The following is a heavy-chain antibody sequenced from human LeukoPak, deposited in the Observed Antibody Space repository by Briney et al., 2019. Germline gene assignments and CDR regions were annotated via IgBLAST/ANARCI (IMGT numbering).Heavy chain of an antibody. Sequence: QPGGSLRLSCVASGFPFSSYWMTWVRQAPGKGLEWVANIKQDGSKKSYVDSVKGRFTISRDNAKNSLYLQMNSLRAEDTAIYYCARSLPYGTTWYGRSDFWGQGTLVTVSS. CDR3: ARSLPYGTTWYGRSDF. CDR2: IKQDGSKK. CDR1: GFPFSSYW. J-gene: IGHJ4*02. D-gene: IGHD6-13*01. V-gene: IGHV3-7*03.